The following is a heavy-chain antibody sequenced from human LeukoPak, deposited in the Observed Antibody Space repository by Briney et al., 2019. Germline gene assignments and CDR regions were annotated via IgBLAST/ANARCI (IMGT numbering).Heavy chain of an antibody. CDR3: TKRRGRQLEGTVDS. V-gene: IGHV3-9*01. Sequence: PGGSLRLSCAASGFTFGDYAMPWVRHAPGKGLEWVSGISWNSDNIVYADSVRGRFTISRDNAKNSLYLQMNSLRAEDTALYYCTKRRGRQLEGTVDSWGQGTLVTVSS. CDR1: GFTFGDYA. CDR2: ISWNSDNI. D-gene: IGHD6-6*01. J-gene: IGHJ4*02.